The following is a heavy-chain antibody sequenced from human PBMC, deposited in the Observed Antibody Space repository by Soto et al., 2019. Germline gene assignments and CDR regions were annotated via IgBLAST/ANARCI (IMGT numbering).Heavy chain of an antibody. D-gene: IGHD3-10*01. V-gene: IGHV3-23*01. Sequence: GGSLRLSCAASGFTFSSYAMSWVRQAPGKGLEWVSAISGSGGSTYYADSVKGRFTISRDNSKNTLYLQMNSLRAEDTAVYYCAKGPRPYIPNGELVLLHPVWGQGTLVTVSS. CDR1: GFTFSSYA. CDR3: AKGPRPYIPNGELVLLHPV. J-gene: IGHJ4*02. CDR2: ISGSGGST.